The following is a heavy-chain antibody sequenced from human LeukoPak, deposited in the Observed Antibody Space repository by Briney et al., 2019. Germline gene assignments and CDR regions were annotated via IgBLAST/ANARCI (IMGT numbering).Heavy chain of an antibody. CDR1: GFTFSSYG. Sequence: GGSLRLSCAASGFTFSSYGMHWVRQAPGKGLEWVAFIRYDGSNKYYADSVKGRFTISRDNSKNTLYLQMNSLRAEDTAVYYCAKDRAYYDFWSGSAHDAFDIWGQGTMVTVSS. CDR2: IRYDGSNK. J-gene: IGHJ3*02. CDR3: AKDRAYYDFWSGSAHDAFDI. D-gene: IGHD3-3*01. V-gene: IGHV3-30*02.